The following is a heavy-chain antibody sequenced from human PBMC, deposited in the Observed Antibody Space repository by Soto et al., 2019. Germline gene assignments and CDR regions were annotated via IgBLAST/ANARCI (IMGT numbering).Heavy chain of an antibody. CDR1: GGSFSGYY. J-gene: IGHJ6*03. D-gene: IGHD3-10*01. Sequence: TSETLSLTCXVYGGSFSGYYWSWIRQPPGKGLEWIGEINHSGSTNYNPSLKSRVTISVDTSKNQFSLKLSSVTAADTAVYYCARVGLYYYGSGSQNYYYMDVWGKGTTVTVSS. CDR3: ARVGLYYYGSGSQNYYYMDV. V-gene: IGHV4-34*01. CDR2: INHSGST.